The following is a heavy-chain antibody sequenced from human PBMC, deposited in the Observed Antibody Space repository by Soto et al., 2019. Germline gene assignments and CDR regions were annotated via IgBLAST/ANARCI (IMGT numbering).Heavy chain of an antibody. J-gene: IGHJ4*02. CDR2: VFSSGST. V-gene: IGHV4-59*01. D-gene: IGHD4-17*01. CDR1: GGSINYYY. CDR3: ARDSHYDDHHL. Sequence: SETLSLTWSVSGGSINYYYWSWIRQPPGKGLEWIGYVFSSGSTGYSPSLKSRVTMSVDTSRNQFSLNLKSVTPADTAAYFCARDSHYDDHHLWGQGTLVTVSS.